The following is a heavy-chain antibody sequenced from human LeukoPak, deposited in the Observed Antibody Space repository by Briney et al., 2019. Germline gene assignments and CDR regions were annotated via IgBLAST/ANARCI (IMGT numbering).Heavy chain of an antibody. CDR1: GFTFSSYE. D-gene: IGHD2-15*01. CDR3: AKNGGSQCYSHLDS. CDR2: TSGSGGST. Sequence: PGGSLRLSCAASGFTFSSYEMNWVRQAPGKGLEWVSGTSGSGGSTYYAGSVKGRFTISRDNSKNTLYLQMNSLRVEDTAVYYCAKNGGSQCYSHLDSWGQGTLVTVSS. J-gene: IGHJ4*02. V-gene: IGHV3-23*01.